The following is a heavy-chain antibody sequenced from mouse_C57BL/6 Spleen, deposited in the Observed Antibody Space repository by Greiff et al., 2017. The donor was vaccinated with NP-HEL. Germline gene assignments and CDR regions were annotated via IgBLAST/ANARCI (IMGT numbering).Heavy chain of an antibody. J-gene: IGHJ2*01. D-gene: IGHD2-5*01. CDR1: GYTFTSYW. Sequence: QVQLQQPGAELVKPGASVKLSCKASGYTFTSYWMHWVKQRPGRGLEWIGRIDPNSGGTKYNEKFKSKATLTVDKPSSTAYMQLSSLTSEDAAVYYCARFRYYSNYGGEYYFDDWGQGTTLTVSS. CDR3: ARFRYYSNYGGEYYFDD. CDR2: IDPNSGGT. V-gene: IGHV1-72*01.